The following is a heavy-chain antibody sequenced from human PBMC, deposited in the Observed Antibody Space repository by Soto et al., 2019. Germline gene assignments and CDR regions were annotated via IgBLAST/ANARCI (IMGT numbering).Heavy chain of an antibody. Sequence: EVQLLESGGGLVQPGGSLRLSCAASGIPFSNYPMSWVRQAPGKGRDWVSGISGRGDRTYYADSAKGRFTISKDISRNSLSLQLDSLGVEDTAVYFCVKDDGGYPSTAPHWGQGTLVTVSS. CDR1: GIPFSNYP. CDR2: ISGRGDRT. V-gene: IGHV3-23*01. CDR3: VKDDGGYPSTAPH. J-gene: IGHJ4*02. D-gene: IGHD3-22*01.